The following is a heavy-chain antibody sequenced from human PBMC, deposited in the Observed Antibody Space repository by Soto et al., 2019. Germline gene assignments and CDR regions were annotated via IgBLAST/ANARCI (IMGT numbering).Heavy chain of an antibody. CDR3: ARDRSYSLDV. CDR1: GSTFSNDW. V-gene: IGHV3-74*01. Sequence: GGSLRLSCAVSGSTFSNDWMHWVRQAPGEGLVWVSHINSDGSSTNYADFVKGRFTIARDNAKNTVYLQMSSLRAEDTAVYYCARDRSYSLDVWGQGTTVTVSS. J-gene: IGHJ6*02. CDR2: INSDGSST.